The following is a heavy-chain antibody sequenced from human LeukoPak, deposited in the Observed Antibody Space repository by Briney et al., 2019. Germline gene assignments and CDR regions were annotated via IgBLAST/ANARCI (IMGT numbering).Heavy chain of an antibody. V-gene: IGHV3-21*01. Sequence: GGSLRLSCAASGFTFGSYGMNWVSQAAGKGLEWVSSITISSSYIYYADSVEGRFTISRDNAKNSLYLQLNSLRAEDTAVYYCARVQLGSDYWGQETLVTVSS. D-gene: IGHD6-6*01. CDR1: GFTFGSYG. CDR2: ITISSSYI. CDR3: ARVQLGSDY. J-gene: IGHJ4*02.